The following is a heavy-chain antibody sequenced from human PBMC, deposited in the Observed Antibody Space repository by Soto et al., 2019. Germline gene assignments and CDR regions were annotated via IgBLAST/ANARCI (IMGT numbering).Heavy chain of an antibody. CDR3: ARGSYSSSSDYNWFDP. J-gene: IGHJ5*02. D-gene: IGHD6-6*01. V-gene: IGHV1-69*01. Sequence: QVQLVQSGAEVKKPGSSVKVSCKASGGTFRSYAISWVRQAPGQGLEWMGGIIPIFGTANYAQKFQGRVTITADESTSTAYMELSSLRSEDTAVYYCARGSYSSSSDYNWFDPWGQGTLVTVSS. CDR1: GGTFRSYA. CDR2: IIPIFGTA.